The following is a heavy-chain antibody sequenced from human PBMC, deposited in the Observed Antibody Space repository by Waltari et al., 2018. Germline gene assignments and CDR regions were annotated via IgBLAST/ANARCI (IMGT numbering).Heavy chain of an antibody. CDR2: IYYSGSI. V-gene: IGHV4-39*01. J-gene: IGHJ5*02. Sequence: QLQLQESGPGLLKPSGTLSPTCSVSGGTIRSSRYYWGWIRQSPGKGLEWIGSIYYSGSIYYNPTLQSRVTISGDTSKNQFSLNLSSLTAADTAVYYCARHWKRNGYRFDPWGQGTRVTVSS. D-gene: IGHD5-12*01. CDR1: GGTIRSSRYY. CDR3: ARHWKRNGYRFDP.